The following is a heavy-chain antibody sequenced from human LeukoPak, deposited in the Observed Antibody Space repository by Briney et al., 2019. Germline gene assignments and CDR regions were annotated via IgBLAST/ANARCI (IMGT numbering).Heavy chain of an antibody. D-gene: IGHD2-2*02. CDR1: GGSISSSSYY. CDR2: IYYSGST. Sequence: SETLSLTCTVSGGSISSSSYYWGWIRQPPGKGLEWIGSIYYSGSTYYNPSLKSRVTISVDTSKNQFSLKLSSVTAADTAVYYCASRYCSSTSCYNGGFGAFDIWGQGTMVTVSS. CDR3: ASRYCSSTSCYNGGFGAFDI. J-gene: IGHJ3*02. V-gene: IGHV4-39*01.